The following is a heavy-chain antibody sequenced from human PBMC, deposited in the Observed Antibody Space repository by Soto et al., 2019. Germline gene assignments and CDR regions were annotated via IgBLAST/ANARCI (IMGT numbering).Heavy chain of an antibody. CDR2: IYYSGST. J-gene: IGHJ4*02. D-gene: IGHD6-19*01. CDR3: ARYIALSGTFYFDY. V-gene: IGHV4-30-4*01. CDR1: GGSISSGDYY. Sequence: SETLSLTCTVSGGSISSGDYYWSWIRQPPGKGLEWIGYIYYSGSTYYNPSLKSRVTISVDTSKNQFSLKLSPVTAADTAVYYCARYIALSGTFYFDYWGQGALVTVSS.